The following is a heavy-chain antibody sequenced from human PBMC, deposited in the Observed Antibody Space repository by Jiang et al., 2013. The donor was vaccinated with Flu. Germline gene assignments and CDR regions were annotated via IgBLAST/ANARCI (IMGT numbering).Heavy chain of an antibody. CDR3: ARRYSYGSYFDY. D-gene: IGHD5-12*01. V-gene: IGHV5-51*01. J-gene: IGHJ4*02. CDR2: IYPGDSGT. Sequence: MPGKGLEWMGIIYPGDSGTRYSPSFQGQVTISADKSITTAYLQWSSLKASDTAMYYCARRYSYGSYFDYWGQGTLVTVSS.